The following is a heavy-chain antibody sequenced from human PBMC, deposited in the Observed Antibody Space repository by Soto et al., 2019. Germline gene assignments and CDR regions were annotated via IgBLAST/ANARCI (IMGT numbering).Heavy chain of an antibody. V-gene: IGHV3-23*01. Sequence: EVQLLESGGGLVQPGGSLRLSCAASGFTFSSYAMSWVRQAPGKGLAWVSGISVSGGSTYYADSVKGRFTISRDNSKNAPYLQMHSLRAEGTAVYYCASNTRYDPPDYLGQGTLVTVAS. J-gene: IGHJ4*02. CDR1: GFTFSSYA. D-gene: IGHD3-16*01. CDR3: ASNTRYDPPDY. CDR2: ISVSGGST.